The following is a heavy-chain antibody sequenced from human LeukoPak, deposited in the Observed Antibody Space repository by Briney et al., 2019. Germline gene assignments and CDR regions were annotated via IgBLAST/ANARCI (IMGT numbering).Heavy chain of an antibody. CDR1: GFTFSSYA. CDR2: ISGGGSST. J-gene: IGHJ3*02. Sequence: GGSLRLSCAASGFTFSSYAMNWVRQAPGKGLEWVSTISGGGSSTYYADSVKGRFTISRDNPKNTLYLQMNSLRAEGTAVYYCAKDLRYNWNDLYDAFDIWGQGTMVTVSS. V-gene: IGHV3-23*01. D-gene: IGHD1-20*01. CDR3: AKDLRYNWNDLYDAFDI.